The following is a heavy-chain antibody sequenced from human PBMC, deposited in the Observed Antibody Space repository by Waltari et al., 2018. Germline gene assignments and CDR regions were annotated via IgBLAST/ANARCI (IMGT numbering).Heavy chain of an antibody. D-gene: IGHD2-2*01. J-gene: IGHJ6*02. CDR3: ASLYCSSTSCQYYYYYGMDV. Sequence: QVQLVESGGGVVQPGRSLRLSCAASGFTFSSYAMHWVRQAPGKGLEWVAVISYDGSNKYDADSVKGRCTISRDNSKNTLYLQMNSLRAEDTAVYYCASLYCSSTSCQYYYYYGMDVWGQGTTVTVSS. CDR2: ISYDGSNK. V-gene: IGHV3-30-3*01. CDR1: GFTFSSYA.